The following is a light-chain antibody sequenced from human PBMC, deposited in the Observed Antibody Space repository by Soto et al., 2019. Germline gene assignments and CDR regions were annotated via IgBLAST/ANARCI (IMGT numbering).Light chain of an antibody. Sequence: QSVLTQAPSASGTPGQRVTISCSGSNSNIGGNSVSWYHHLPGTAPKLLIFNNSQRPSGVPDRFSGSKSGTSASLAISGLQSEDEADSYCASWDDSLNGHWVFGGGTKLTVL. CDR1: NSNIGGNS. CDR3: ASWDDSLNGHWV. CDR2: NNS. V-gene: IGLV1-44*01. J-gene: IGLJ3*02.